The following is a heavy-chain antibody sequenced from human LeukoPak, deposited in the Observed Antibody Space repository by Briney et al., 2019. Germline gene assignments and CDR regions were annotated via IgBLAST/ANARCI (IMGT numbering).Heavy chain of an antibody. CDR2: ISHSGST. Sequence: SETLSLTCAVYGGSLSGYYWNWIRQSPGKGLEWIGEISHSGSTNYNPSLKSRVTISVDTSKNQFSLKLSSVTAADTAVYYCARATFDSRGYYYEGEYWGQGTLVTVSS. CDR3: ARATFDSRGYYYEGEY. CDR1: GGSLSGYY. D-gene: IGHD3-22*01. J-gene: IGHJ4*02. V-gene: IGHV4-34*01.